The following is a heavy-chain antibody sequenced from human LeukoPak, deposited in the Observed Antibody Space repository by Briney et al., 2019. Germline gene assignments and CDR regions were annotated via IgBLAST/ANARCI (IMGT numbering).Heavy chain of an antibody. J-gene: IGHJ6*02. Sequence: GGSLRLSCAASGFTFSSYGMHWVRQAPGKGLEWVAVISYDGSNKYYADSVKGRFTISRDNSKNTLYLQMNSLRAEDTAVYYCAREDYYGSGPYYYYGMDVWGQGTTVTVSS. CDR3: AREDYYGSGPYYYYGMDV. D-gene: IGHD3-10*01. V-gene: IGHV3-30*03. CDR2: ISYDGSNK. CDR1: GFTFSSYG.